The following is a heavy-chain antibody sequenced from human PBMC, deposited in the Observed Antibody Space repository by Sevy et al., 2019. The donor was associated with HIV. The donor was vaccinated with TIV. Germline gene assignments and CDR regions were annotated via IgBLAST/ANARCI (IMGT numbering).Heavy chain of an antibody. D-gene: IGHD2-21*01. CDR1: GGSISSSSYY. V-gene: IGHV4-61*05. Sequence: SETLSLTCTVSGGSISSSSYYWGWIRQPPGKGLEWIGYIYNSGNTNYNPSLKSRVTISVDTSKNQFSLRLSSVTAADTAVYYCARVFDSEGAFDLWGQGTMVTVSS. CDR2: IYNSGNT. CDR3: ARVFDSEGAFDL. J-gene: IGHJ3*01.